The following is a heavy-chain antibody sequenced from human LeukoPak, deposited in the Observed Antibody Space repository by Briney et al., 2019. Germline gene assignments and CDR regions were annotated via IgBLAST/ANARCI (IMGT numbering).Heavy chain of an antibody. V-gene: IGHV1-18*01. D-gene: IGHD2-15*01. CDR3: AYGYCSGGSCYSFDY. J-gene: IGHJ4*02. CDR1: GYTFTSYG. CDR2: ISAYNGNT. Sequence: ASVKVSCKASGYTFTSYGISWVRQAPGQGLEWMGWISAYNGNTNYAQKLQGRVTMTTDTSTSTAYMELRSLRSGDTAVYYCAYGYCSGGSCYSFDYWGQGTPVTVSS.